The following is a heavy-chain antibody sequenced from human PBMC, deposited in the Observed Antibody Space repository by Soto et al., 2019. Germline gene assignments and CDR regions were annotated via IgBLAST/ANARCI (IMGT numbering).Heavy chain of an antibody. CDR2: IKSKTDGGTT. CDR1: GFTFSNAW. D-gene: IGHD3-22*01. J-gene: IGHJ4*02. Sequence: PGGSLRLSCAASGFTFSNAWMSWVRQAPGKGLEWVGRIKSKTDGGTTDYAAPVKGRFTISRDDSKNTLYLQMNSLKTEDTAVYYCTTLPNYYDSSGYRHDDAVDYWGQGTLVTVSS. V-gene: IGHV3-15*01. CDR3: TTLPNYYDSSGYRHDDAVDY.